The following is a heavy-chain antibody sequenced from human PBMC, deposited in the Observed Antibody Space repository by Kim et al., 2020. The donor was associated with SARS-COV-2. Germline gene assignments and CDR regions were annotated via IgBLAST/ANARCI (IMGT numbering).Heavy chain of an antibody. J-gene: IGHJ5*02. V-gene: IGHV4-4*02. CDR1: GGSISSSNW. Sequence: SETLSLTCAVSGGSISSSNWWSWVRQPPGKGLEWIGEIYHSGSTNYNPSLKSRVTISVDKSKNQFSLKLSSVTAADTAVYYCARGGYSYGYMFGLRENWFDPWGQGTLVTVSS. CDR2: IYHSGST. CDR3: ARGGYSYGYMFGLRENWFDP. D-gene: IGHD5-18*01.